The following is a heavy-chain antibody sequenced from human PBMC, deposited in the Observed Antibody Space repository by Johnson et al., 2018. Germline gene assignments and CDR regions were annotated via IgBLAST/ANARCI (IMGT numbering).Heavy chain of an antibody. CDR3: VRDTGHCICGSCYNG. CDR2: IWYDGSSK. V-gene: IGHV3-33*01. J-gene: IGHJ4*02. D-gene: IGHD2-21*01. CDR1: GFRFSDYG. Sequence: QVQLVQSGGGVVQPGRSLRLSCAVSGFRFSDYGMDWVRQAPDKGLDWVAFIWYDGSSKYYADSVKGRFTISRDTSKNTLFLQMNNLRAEDTAVYYCVRDTGHCICGSCYNGWGQGTLVTVSS.